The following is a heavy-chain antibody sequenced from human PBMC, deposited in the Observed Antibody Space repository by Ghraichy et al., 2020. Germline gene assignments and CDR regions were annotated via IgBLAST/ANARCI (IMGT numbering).Heavy chain of an antibody. CDR3: ARNWGSYYDYGGLDV. CDR2: ISSGSNSK. J-gene: IGHJ6*02. Sequence: GGSLRLSCDTSGFTFTDYYMSWIRQAPGKGLEWVAYISSGSNSKYYADSLKGRFTITRDNAKKSVSLQMNSLRVEDTAVYYCARNWGSYYDYGGLDVWGQGTSGTVSS. D-gene: IGHD1-26*01. V-gene: IGHV3-11*01. CDR1: GFTFTDYY.